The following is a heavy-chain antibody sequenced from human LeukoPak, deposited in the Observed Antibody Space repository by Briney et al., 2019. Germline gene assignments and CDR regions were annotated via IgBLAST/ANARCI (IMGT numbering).Heavy chain of an antibody. J-gene: IGHJ4*02. CDR3: ARYVYGVVTSFDY. D-gene: IGHD3-3*01. CDR2: ISTRSDYI. V-gene: IGHV3-21*01. CDR1: QFTLSDYT. Sequence: PGGSLRLSCAAAQFTLSDYTMNWVRRAPGKGLEWVSSISTRSDYIYYAESVKGRFTISRDNAKNSLYLQMNSLRAEDTAVYYCARYVYGVVTSFDYWGQGTLVTVSS.